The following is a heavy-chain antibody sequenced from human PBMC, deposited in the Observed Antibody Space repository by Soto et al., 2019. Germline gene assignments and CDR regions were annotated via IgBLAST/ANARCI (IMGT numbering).Heavy chain of an antibody. CDR3: ATRRNTNYRL. V-gene: IGHV3-15*07. J-gene: IGHJ4*02. Sequence: GGSLRLSCAASGFSFTNVWMNWVRQAPGKGLEWVGRIKTKTEGGTTDYAAPVKGRFTISRDDSENTLNLQMNGLKTEDTAMYYCATRRNTNYRLWGQGTLVTVSS. CDR2: IKTKTEGGTT. D-gene: IGHD4-4*01. CDR1: GFSFTNVW.